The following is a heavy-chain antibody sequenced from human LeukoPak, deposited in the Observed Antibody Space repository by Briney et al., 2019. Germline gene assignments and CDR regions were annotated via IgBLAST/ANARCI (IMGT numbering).Heavy chain of an antibody. CDR1: GFNFNNSA. J-gene: IGHJ5*02. D-gene: IGHD6-13*01. Sequence: GGSLRLSCAASGFNFNNSAMTWVRQAPGKGLEWVSAISGSGGSTYYADSVKGRFTISRDNSKNTLYLQMNSLRAEDTAVYYCAKGRSSSWYVGDWFDPWGQGTLVTVSS. CDR3: AKGRSSSWYVGDWFDP. CDR2: ISGSGGST. V-gene: IGHV3-23*01.